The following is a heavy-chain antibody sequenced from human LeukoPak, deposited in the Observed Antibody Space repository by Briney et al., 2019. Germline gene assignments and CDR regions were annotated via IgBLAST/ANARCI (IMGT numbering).Heavy chain of an antibody. CDR3: AHVAAGGSYYNPPRWFDP. Sequence: SGPTLVNPTQTLTLTCTFSGFSLSTSGVGVGWIRQPPGKALEWLALIYWDDDKRYSPSLKSRLTITKDTSKNQVVLTMTNMDPVDTATYYCAHVAAGGSYYNPPRWFDPWGQGTLVTVSS. CDR2: IYWDDDK. CDR1: GFSLSTSGVG. V-gene: IGHV2-5*02. D-gene: IGHD1-26*01. J-gene: IGHJ5*02.